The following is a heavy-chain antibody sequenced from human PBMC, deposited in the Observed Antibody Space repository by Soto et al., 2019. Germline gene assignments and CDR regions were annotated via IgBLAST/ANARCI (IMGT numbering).Heavy chain of an antibody. CDR1: GGSISSGGYS. CDR2: IYHSGST. CDR3: ASAGGLGAVAADY. D-gene: IGHD6-19*01. J-gene: IGHJ4*02. Sequence: QLQLQESGSGLVKPSQTLSLTCAVSGGSISSGGYSWSWIRQPPGKGLEWIGYIYHSGSTYYHPSLKSRVNISVDRSQNQFSLKLSSVTAADTAVYYCASAGGLGAVAADYWGQGTLVTVSS. V-gene: IGHV4-30-2*01.